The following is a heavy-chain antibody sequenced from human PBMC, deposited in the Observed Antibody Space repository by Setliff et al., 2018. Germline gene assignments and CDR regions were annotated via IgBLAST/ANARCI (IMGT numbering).Heavy chain of an antibody. CDR1: GGTFSGYA. J-gene: IGHJ4*02. CDR3: ARGNYYDSSGYSVDY. V-gene: IGHV1-69*05. Sequence: SVKVSCKASGGTFSGYAISWVRQAPGQGLEWMGGIIPIFGTANYAQKFQGRVTITTDESTSTAYMELSSLRSEDTAVYYCARGNYYDSSGYSVDYWGQGTLVTVSS. CDR2: IIPIFGTA. D-gene: IGHD3-22*01.